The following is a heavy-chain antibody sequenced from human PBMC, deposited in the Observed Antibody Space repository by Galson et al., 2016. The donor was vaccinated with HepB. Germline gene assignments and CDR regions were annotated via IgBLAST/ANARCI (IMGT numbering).Heavy chain of an antibody. Sequence: SLRLSCAASGFNFNVRGMHWVRQAPGKGLAWLAVIWYYRRKPQYAASVKGRFTGSRDNRKDTLFLDVSGLRAEDSAVYFCARDAGRTYGGYFENWGPGTQVIVSS. D-gene: IGHD4-23*01. CDR1: GFNFNVRG. CDR3: ARDAGRTYGGYFEN. J-gene: IGHJ4*02. CDR2: IWYYRRKP. V-gene: IGHV3-33*08.